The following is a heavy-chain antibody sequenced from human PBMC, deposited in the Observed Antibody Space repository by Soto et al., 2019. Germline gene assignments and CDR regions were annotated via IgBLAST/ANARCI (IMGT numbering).Heavy chain of an antibody. V-gene: IGHV4-59*01. CDR3: ARDSYDFWSGLDYYSYMDV. D-gene: IGHD3-3*01. CDR1: GGSISSYY. CDR2: IYYSGST. Sequence: QVQLQESGPGLVKPSETLSLTCTDSGGSISSYYWSWIRQPPGKGLEWMGYIYYSGSTKYNPSLKNRVTITVDTSNNQVSPKLSSVTAADTAVYYCARDSYDFWSGLDYYSYMDVWGKGTTVTVSS. J-gene: IGHJ6*03.